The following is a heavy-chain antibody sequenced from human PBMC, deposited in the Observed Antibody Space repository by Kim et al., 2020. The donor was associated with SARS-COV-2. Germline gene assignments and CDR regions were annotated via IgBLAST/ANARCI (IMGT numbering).Heavy chain of an antibody. V-gene: IGHV3-21*04. J-gene: IGHJ5*02. D-gene: IGHD6-19*01. CDR1: GFTFSSYS. Sequence: GGSLRLSCAASGFTFSSYSMNWVRQAPGKGLEWVSSISSSSSYIYYADSVKGRFTISRDNAKNSLYLQMNSLRAEDTAVYYCARGADPVLSSGWPWEEFDPWGQGTLVTVSS. CDR2: ISSSSSYI. CDR3: ARGADPVLSSGWPWEEFDP.